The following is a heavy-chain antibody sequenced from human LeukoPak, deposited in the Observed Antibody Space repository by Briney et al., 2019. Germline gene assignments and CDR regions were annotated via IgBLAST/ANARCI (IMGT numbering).Heavy chain of an antibody. Sequence: ASVKVSCKASGYTFTSYDVSWVRQATGQGLEWMGWMNPNSGNTGYAQKFQGRVTMTGNTSISTAYMELSSLRSEDTAVYYCARGAYYYNSGADYWGQGTLVTVSS. CDR1: GYTFTSYD. V-gene: IGHV1-8*01. CDR3: ARGAYYYNSGADY. J-gene: IGHJ4*02. CDR2: MNPNSGNT. D-gene: IGHD3-10*01.